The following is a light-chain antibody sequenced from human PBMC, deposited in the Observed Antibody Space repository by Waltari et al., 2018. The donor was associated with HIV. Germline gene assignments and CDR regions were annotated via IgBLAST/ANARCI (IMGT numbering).Light chain of an antibody. CDR1: TSDKY. CDR3: ASVTSNNILL. Sequence: QSALTQPASVSGSPGQSITIACTGITSDKYISWYQRRPGEATRLIFYEATNRPPWLPSRSSASKSATTASLTISGLHIDDEADYLCASVTSNNILLFGGGTRLTVL. J-gene: IGLJ3*02. V-gene: IGLV2-14*01. CDR2: EAT.